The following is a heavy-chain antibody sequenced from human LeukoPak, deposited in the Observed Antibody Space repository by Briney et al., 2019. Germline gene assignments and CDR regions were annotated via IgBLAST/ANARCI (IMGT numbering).Heavy chain of an antibody. CDR1: GGSISSYY. CDR3: AREYGDQGTRNFDY. J-gene: IGHJ4*02. V-gene: IGHV4-4*07. D-gene: IGHD4-17*01. CDR2: IYPNGAI. Sequence: SETLSLTCTVSGGSISSYYWTWIRQPARKGLEWIGRIYPNGAINYNPSLKSRVTMSVDTSKNQFSLKLISVTAADTAVYYCAREYGDQGTRNFDYWGQGGLVTVSS.